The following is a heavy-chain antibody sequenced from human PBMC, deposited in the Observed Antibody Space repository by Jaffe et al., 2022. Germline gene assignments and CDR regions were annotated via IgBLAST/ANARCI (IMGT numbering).Heavy chain of an antibody. J-gene: IGHJ4*02. D-gene: IGHD6-13*01. CDR3: ARVVIAAAGPYYFDY. CDR1: GFTFSSYS. V-gene: IGHV3-21*01. CDR2: ISSSSSYI. Sequence: EVQLVESGGGLVKPGGSLRLSCAASGFTFSSYSMNWVRQAPGKGLEWVSSISSSSSYIYYADSVKGRFTISRDNAKNSLYLQMNSLRAEDTAVYYCARVVIAAAGPYYFDYWGQGTLVTVSS.